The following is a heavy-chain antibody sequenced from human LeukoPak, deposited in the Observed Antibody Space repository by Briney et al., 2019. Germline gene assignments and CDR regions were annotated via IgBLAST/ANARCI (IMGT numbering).Heavy chain of an antibody. CDR3: ARDVEMYSSTWSDAFDI. CDR1: GFTFSSYW. Sequence: GGSLRLSCAASGFTFSSYWMTWVRQAPGKGLEWAANIKQDGSDKYYMDSVRGRFTISRDNAKNSLYLQMNSLRVEDTAVYYCARDVEMYSSTWSDAFDIWGQGTMVTVSS. CDR2: IKQDGSDK. D-gene: IGHD6-13*01. V-gene: IGHV3-7*01. J-gene: IGHJ3*02.